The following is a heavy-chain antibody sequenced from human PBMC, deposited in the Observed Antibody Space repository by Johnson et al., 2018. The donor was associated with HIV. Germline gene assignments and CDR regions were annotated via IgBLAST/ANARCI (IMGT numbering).Heavy chain of an antibody. J-gene: IGHJ3*02. D-gene: IGHD6-19*01. Sequence: QVQLVESGGGVVQPGGSLRLSCAASGFTFSDYGIHWVRQAPGKGLEWVAFIRYDGGNILYANSVKGRFIISRDNSKNTLFLQMNRLRPEDTAVYYCAKDLPSGRYFGAFDIWGQGTMVTVSS. CDR3: AKDLPSGRYFGAFDI. CDR1: GFTFSDYG. V-gene: IGHV3-30*02. CDR2: IRYDGGNI.